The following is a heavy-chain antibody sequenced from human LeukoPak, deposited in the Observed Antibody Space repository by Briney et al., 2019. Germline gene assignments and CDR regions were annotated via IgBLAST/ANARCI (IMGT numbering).Heavy chain of an antibody. CDR1: GFTFSDYD. CDR3: ARAPSQRFLEWLLFY. J-gene: IGHJ4*02. V-gene: IGHV1-8*01. D-gene: IGHD3-3*01. CDR2: MNPKSGHT. Sequence: GSVKVSCKASGFTFSDYDITWVRQATGQGLEWMGWMNPKSGHTGYAQKFQDRITLTRNTSINTAYMELRSLRFEDTAVYYCARAPSQRFLEWLLFYWGQGTLLTVSS.